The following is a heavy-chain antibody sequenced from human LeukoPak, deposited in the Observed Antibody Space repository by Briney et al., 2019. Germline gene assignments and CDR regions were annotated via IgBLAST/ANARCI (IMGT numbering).Heavy chain of an antibody. Sequence: LTGGSLRLSCAASGFTFSSYAMSWVRQAPGKGLEWVSAISGSGGSTYYADSVKGRFTISRDNSKNTLYLQMNSLRAEDTAVYYCAKEPLYSSSSPWPIGHYFDYWGQGTLVTVSS. J-gene: IGHJ4*02. CDR1: GFTFSSYA. V-gene: IGHV3-23*01. D-gene: IGHD6-13*01. CDR2: ISGSGGST. CDR3: AKEPLYSSSSPWPIGHYFDY.